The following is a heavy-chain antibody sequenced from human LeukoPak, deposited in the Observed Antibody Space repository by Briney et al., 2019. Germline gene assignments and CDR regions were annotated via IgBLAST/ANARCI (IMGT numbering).Heavy chain of an antibody. J-gene: IGHJ4*02. D-gene: IGHD2-2*01. V-gene: IGHV1-18*01. CDR2: ISAYNGNT. CDR1: GYSFTSYG. CDR3: ARFQNLVVVPAAMVDYYFDY. Sequence: ASVKVSCKASGYSFTSYGISWVRQAPGQGLEWMGWISAYNGNTNYAQKLLGKVTMTTDTSTSTAYMELRSLRSDDTAVYYCARFQNLVVVPAAMVDYYFDYWGQGPLVTVSS.